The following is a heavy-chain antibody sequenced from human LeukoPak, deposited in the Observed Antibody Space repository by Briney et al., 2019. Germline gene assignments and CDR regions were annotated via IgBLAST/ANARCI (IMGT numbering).Heavy chain of an antibody. CDR1: GFTFSSHA. Sequence: GGSLRLSCAASGFTFSSHAMHWVRQAPGKGLEWVAVISYDGSRKYYADSVKGRFTISRDNSMNTLYLQMNSLRAEDTAAYYCANNYGDYDYWGQGTLVTVSS. J-gene: IGHJ4*02. V-gene: IGHV3-30-3*01. CDR3: ANNYGDYDY. D-gene: IGHD4-17*01. CDR2: ISYDGSRK.